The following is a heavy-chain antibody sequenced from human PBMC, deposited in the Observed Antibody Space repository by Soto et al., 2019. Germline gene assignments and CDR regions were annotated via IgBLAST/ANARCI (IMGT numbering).Heavy chain of an antibody. V-gene: IGHV4-30-2*01. CDR2: ISDSGST. CDR1: GGSTSRGGFS. J-gene: IGHJ4*02. D-gene: IGHD3-10*01. CDR3: TTTFSGESQHFDY. Sequence: SETLSLTGVVSGGSTSRGGFSWSWIRQPPGKGLEWIGHISDSGSTYYNPSIRSRVTISVDRSKNQFSLKMTSVTAADTAVYYCTTTFSGESQHFDYWGQGTLVTVSS.